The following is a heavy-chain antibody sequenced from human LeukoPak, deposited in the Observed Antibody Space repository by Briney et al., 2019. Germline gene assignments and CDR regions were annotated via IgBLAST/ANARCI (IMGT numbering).Heavy chain of an antibody. CDR3: ATLSIVVVPAAIDNWFDP. J-gene: IGHJ5*02. D-gene: IGHD2-2*02. Sequence: ASVKASCKASGYTFTSYDINWVRQATGQGLEWMGWMNPNSGNTGYAQKFQGRVTMTRNTSISTAYMELSSLRSEDTAVYYCATLSIVVVPAAIDNWFDPWGQGTLVTVSS. CDR1: GYTFTSYD. V-gene: IGHV1-8*01. CDR2: MNPNSGNT.